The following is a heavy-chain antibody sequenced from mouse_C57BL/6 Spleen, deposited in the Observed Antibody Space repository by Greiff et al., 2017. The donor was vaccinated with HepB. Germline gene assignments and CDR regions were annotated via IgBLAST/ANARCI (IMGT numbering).Heavy chain of an antibody. CDR3: ARIIHYYGSSFDY. Sequence: EVQLQQSGPELVKPGASVKISCKASGYTFTDYYMNWVKQSHGKSLEWIGDINHNNGGTSYNQKFKGKATLTVDKSSSTAYMELRSLTSEDSAVYYCARIIHYYGSSFDYWGQGTTLTVSS. D-gene: IGHD1-1*01. CDR2: INHNNGGT. J-gene: IGHJ2*01. V-gene: IGHV1-26*01. CDR1: GYTFTDYY.